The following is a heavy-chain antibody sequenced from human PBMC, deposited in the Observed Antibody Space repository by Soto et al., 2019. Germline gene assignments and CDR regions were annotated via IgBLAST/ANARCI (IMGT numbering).Heavy chain of an antibody. CDR2: IYYSGST. CDR1: GGSVSSGSYY. D-gene: IGHD6-13*01. CDR3: ARTSAGTDHDY. Sequence: QVQLQESGPGLVKPSETLSLTCTVSGGSVSSGSYYWSWIRQPPGKGLEWIGYIYYSGSTNYNPSLKSRVTISVDTSKNQFSLKLSSVTAADTAVYYCARTSAGTDHDYWGQGTLVTVSS. V-gene: IGHV4-61*01. J-gene: IGHJ4*02.